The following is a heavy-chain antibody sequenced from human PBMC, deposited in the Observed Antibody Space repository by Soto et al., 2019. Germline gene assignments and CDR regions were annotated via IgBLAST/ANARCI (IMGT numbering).Heavy chain of an antibody. Sequence: QVQLVQSGAEVKKPGSSVKVSCKASVGTFSRYAISWVRQAPGQGLEWMGGIIPIFGTANYAQKFQGRVTITADKSTSTDYMELSSLRSDDTAVYYWAIVFIATVTTGPFDYWGQGTLVTLSS. CDR2: IIPIFGTA. CDR3: AIVFIATVTTGPFDY. CDR1: VGTFSRYA. J-gene: IGHJ4*02. D-gene: IGHD4-17*01. V-gene: IGHV1-69*06.